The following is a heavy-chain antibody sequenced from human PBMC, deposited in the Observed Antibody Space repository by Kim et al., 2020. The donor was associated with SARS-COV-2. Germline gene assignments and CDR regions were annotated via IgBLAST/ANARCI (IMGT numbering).Heavy chain of an antibody. V-gene: IGHV3-33*06. CDR2: IWYDGSNK. J-gene: IGHJ6*02. CDR3: AKIDYDILTGYPPPYYYYGMDV. D-gene: IGHD3-9*01. CDR1: GFTFSSYG. Sequence: GGSLRLSCAASGFTFSSYGMHWVRQAPGKGLEWVAVIWYDGSNKYYADSVKGRFTISRDNSKNTLYLQMNSLRAEDTAVYYCAKIDYDILTGYPPPYYYYGMDVWGQGTTVTVSS.